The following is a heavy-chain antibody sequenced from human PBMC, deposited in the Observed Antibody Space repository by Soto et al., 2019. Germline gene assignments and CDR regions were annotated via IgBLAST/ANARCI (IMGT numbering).Heavy chain of an antibody. CDR2: ISGSGDNT. CDR3: AKDWGYCTNDGCYEYFQD. V-gene: IGHV3-23*01. CDR1: GFIFSTYA. Sequence: EVQLLESGGGLVQPGGSLRLSCAASGFIFSTYAMSWVRQAPGKGLEWVSVISGSGDNTYYTDSVKGRFTISRDNSKKMLYLQMNSLRAEDTAVYYCAKDWGYCTNDGCYEYFQDWGQAPWSPSPQ. D-gene: IGHD2-8*01. J-gene: IGHJ1*01.